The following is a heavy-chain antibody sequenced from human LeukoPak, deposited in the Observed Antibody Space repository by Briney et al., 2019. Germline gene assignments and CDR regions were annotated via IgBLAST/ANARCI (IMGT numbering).Heavy chain of an antibody. J-gene: IGHJ4*02. CDR1: GFTFNNYA. D-gene: IGHD4-17*01. V-gene: IGHV3-23*01. CDR3: AKDLYGDYDFDC. CDR2: ITSSGST. Sequence: PGASLRLSCAASGFTFNNYAMNWVRQAPGKGLEWVSVITSSGSTYYVDSVKGRFTISRDNSKSTLYLQMNSLRAEDTAIYYCAKDLYGDYDFDCWGRGTLVTVSS.